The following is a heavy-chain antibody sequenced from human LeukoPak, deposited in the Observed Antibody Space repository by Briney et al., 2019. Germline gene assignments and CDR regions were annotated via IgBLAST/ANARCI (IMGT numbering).Heavy chain of an antibody. D-gene: IGHD3-22*01. CDR2: INPIGGST. CDR3: ARDNSYYFDSSGQYFQH. J-gene: IGHJ1*01. CDR1: GYTFTSYY. V-gene: IGHV1-46*01. Sequence: VSVKVSCKASGYTFTSYYMHWVRQAPGQELEWMGVINPIGGSTTYAQKFQGRVTMTGDTSALTLYMELSSLRSEDTAVYYCARDNSYYFDSSGQYFQHWGQGTLVTVSS.